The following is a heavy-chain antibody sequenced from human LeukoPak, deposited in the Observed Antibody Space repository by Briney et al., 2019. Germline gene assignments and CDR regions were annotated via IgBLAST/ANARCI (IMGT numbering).Heavy chain of an antibody. V-gene: IGHV3-48*04. J-gene: IGHJ6*03. CDR2: ISGSSSIV. CDR1: GFTFSIYS. Sequence: GGSLRLSCAASGFTFSIYSMNWVRQAPGKGLEWVSYISGSSSIVHYADSVNGRFTISRENAKNSVSLQMNSLRAKDTAVYYCARGGGFYDILTGHHKIKPEYMDVWGKGTTVTVSS. D-gene: IGHD3-9*01. CDR3: ARGGGFYDILTGHHKIKPEYMDV.